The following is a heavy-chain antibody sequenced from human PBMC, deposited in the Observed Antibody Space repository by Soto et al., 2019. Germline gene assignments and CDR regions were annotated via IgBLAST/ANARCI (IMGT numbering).Heavy chain of an antibody. D-gene: IGHD2-8*01. V-gene: IGHV1-69*13. CDR3: ARDREDIVLMVSGWFDP. J-gene: IGHJ5*02. Sequence: SVKVSCKASGGTFSSYAISWVRQAPGQGLEWMGGIIPIFGTANYAQKFQGRVTITADESTSTAYMELSSLRSEGTAVYYCARDREDIVLMVSGWFDPWGQGTLVTVSS. CDR1: GGTFSSYA. CDR2: IIPIFGTA.